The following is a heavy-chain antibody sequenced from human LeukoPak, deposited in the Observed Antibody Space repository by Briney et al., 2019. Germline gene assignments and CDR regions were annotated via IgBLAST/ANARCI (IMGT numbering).Heavy chain of an antibody. CDR2: IRYDGSNK. CDR1: GFTFSSYG. D-gene: IGHD6-6*01. Sequence: GGSLRLSCAASGFTFSSYGMHWVRQAPGKGLEWVAFIRYDGSNKYYADSVKGRFTISRDNSKNTLYLQMNSLRAEDTAVYYCARHREMGAARPENFDYWGQGTLVTVSS. J-gene: IGHJ4*02. CDR3: ARHREMGAARPENFDY. V-gene: IGHV3-30*02.